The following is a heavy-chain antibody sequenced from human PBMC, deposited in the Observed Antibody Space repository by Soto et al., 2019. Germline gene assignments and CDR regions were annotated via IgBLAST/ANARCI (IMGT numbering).Heavy chain of an antibody. CDR2: ISAYNGNT. J-gene: IGHJ4*02. D-gene: IGHD4-4*01. CDR3: ARDDYSNYWGTFDY. CDR1: GYTFTSYG. Sequence: ASVKVSCKASGYTFTSYGISWVRQAPGQGLEWMGWISAYNGNTNYAQKLQGRVTMTTDTSTSTAYMELRSLRSDDTAVYYCARDDYSNYWGTFDYWGQGTLVTVSS. V-gene: IGHV1-18*01.